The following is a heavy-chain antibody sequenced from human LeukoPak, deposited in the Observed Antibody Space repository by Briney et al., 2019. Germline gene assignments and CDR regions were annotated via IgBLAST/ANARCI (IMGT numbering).Heavy chain of an antibody. J-gene: IGHJ4*02. V-gene: IGHV3-23*01. CDR1: GFTFSSYA. CDR3: AKGYCSSTTCYSRFEY. Sequence: GGSLRLSCAASGFTFSSYAMSWVRQAPGKRLEWVSAISGSGGNTFYADSVKGRFTVSRDSSNNTLYLQMSSLRAEDTAIYYCAKGYCSSTTCYSRFEYWGQGTLVTVSS. CDR2: ISGSGGNT. D-gene: IGHD2-2*01.